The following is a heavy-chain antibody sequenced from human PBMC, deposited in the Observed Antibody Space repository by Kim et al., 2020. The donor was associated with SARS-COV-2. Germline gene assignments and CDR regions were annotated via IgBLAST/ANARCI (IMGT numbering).Heavy chain of an antibody. CDR3: ARGVTRIAARPWYFDL. CDR2: INHSGST. V-gene: IGHV4-34*01. D-gene: IGHD6-6*01. Sequence: SETLSLTCAVYGGSFSGYYWSWIRQPPGKGLEWIGEINHSGSTNYNPSLKSRVTISVDTSKNQFSLKLSSVTAADTAVYYCARGVTRIAARPWYFDLWGRGTLVTVSS. CDR1: GGSFSGYY. J-gene: IGHJ2*01.